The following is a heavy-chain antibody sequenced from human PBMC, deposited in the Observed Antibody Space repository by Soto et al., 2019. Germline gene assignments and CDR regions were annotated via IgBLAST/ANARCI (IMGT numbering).Heavy chain of an antibody. CDR2: ISAYNGNT. Sequence: GASVKVSCKASGYTFTSYGISWVRQAPGQGLEWMGWISAYNGNTNYAQKLQGRVTMTTDTSTSTAYMELSSLRSEDTAVYYCATNYYGSGSYYPRGEYYYYYYMDVWGKGTTVTVSS. D-gene: IGHD3-10*01. V-gene: IGHV1-18*01. CDR1: GYTFTSYG. CDR3: ATNYYGSGSYYPRGEYYYYYYMDV. J-gene: IGHJ6*03.